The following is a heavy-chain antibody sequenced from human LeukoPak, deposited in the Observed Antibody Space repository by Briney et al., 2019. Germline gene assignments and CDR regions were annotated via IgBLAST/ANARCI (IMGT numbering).Heavy chain of an antibody. Sequence: SQTLSLTRAISGDSVSSKSAAWNWIRQSPSRGLEWLGKTYYRSKWRDDSAVSVRGRVTITPDTSKNQFSLQLSSVTPEDTAVYYCARSGRYTFDYWGQGILVTVSS. V-gene: IGHV6-1*01. CDR1: GDSVSSKSAA. CDR2: TYYRSKWRD. D-gene: IGHD1-26*01. J-gene: IGHJ4*02. CDR3: ARSGRYTFDY.